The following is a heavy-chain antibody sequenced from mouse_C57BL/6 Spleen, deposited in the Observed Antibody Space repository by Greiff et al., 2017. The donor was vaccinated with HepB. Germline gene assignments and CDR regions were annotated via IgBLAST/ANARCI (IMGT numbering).Heavy chain of an antibody. V-gene: IGHV5-16*01. Sequence: EVKLVESEGGLVQPGRSMKLSCTASGFTFSDYYMAWVRQVPEKGLEWVANINYDGSSTYYLDSLKSRFIISRDNAKNILYLQMSSLKSEDTATYYCARDRYYDYGFDYWGQGTTLTVSS. CDR1: GFTFSDYY. J-gene: IGHJ2*01. CDR2: INYDGSST. D-gene: IGHD2-4*01. CDR3: ARDRYYDYGFDY.